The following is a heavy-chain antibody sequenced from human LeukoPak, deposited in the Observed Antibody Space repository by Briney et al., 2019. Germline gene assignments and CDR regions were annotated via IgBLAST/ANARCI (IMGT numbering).Heavy chain of an antibody. CDR2: IYYSEST. J-gene: IGHJ4*02. CDR3: ARVKGTAAGGPDY. D-gene: IGHD6-13*01. CDR1: AGSSSSGGYY. Sequence: PSENLSLNCTVSAGSSSSGGYYWSGLRQHPGKSLEWIGYIYYSESTYYNPSLKSRVTISVDTSKNQFSLKLNSVTAADTAVYYCARVKGTAAGGPDYWGQGTLVTVSS. V-gene: IGHV4-31*03.